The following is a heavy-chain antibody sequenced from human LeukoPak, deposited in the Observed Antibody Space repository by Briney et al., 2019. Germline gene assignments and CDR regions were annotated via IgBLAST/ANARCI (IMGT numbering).Heavy chain of an antibody. V-gene: IGHV3-49*05. CDR1: GFPFDNYA. Sequence: NPGGSLRLSCTASGFPFDNYAMSWFRQAPGKGLGWVGSIRSKIYGRTTEYAASVKGRFTISRDDSKSIAYLQMTSLKSEDTAVYYCVRYSGDADYWGQGTLVNVSS. CDR3: VRYSGDADY. J-gene: IGHJ4*02. CDR2: IRSKIYGRTT. D-gene: IGHD5-12*01.